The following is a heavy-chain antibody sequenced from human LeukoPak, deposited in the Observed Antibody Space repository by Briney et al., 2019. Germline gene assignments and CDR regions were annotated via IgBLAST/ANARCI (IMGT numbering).Heavy chain of an antibody. CDR3: AKAYGSGSPVDY. CDR1: GFTFSSYA. CDR2: ISGSGGST. J-gene: IGHJ4*02. Sequence: PGGSLRLSCAASGFTFSSYAMNWVRKAPGKGLEWVSAISGSGGSTYYADSVKGRFTISRDNSKNTLYLQMNSLRADDTAVYYCAKAYGSGSPVDYWGQGTLVTVSS. V-gene: IGHV3-23*01. D-gene: IGHD3-10*01.